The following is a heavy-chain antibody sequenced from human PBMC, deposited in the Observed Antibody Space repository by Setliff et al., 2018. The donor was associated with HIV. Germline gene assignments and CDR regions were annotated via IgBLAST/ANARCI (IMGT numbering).Heavy chain of an antibody. CDR1: GGSIGTANW. CDR3: AKGTPSCSFCFEN. V-gene: IGHV4-4*02. Sequence: ETLSLTCAVSGGSIGTANWWSWVRQPPGQGLEWIGEIYYSGNTNYNPSLKSRVTMSVDKPKNHLSLKLSSVTAADTALYYCAKGTPSCSFCFENWGLGTLVTVSS. D-gene: IGHD2-15*01. J-gene: IGHJ4*02. CDR2: IYYSGNT.